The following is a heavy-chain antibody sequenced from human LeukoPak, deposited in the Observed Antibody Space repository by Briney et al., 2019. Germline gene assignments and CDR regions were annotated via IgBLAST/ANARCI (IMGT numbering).Heavy chain of an antibody. CDR1: GYTFTSYG. D-gene: IGHD2-2*01. V-gene: IGHV1-2*02. Sequence: ASVKVSCKASGYTFTSYGISWVRQAPGQGLEWMRWINPNSGGTNYAQKFQGRVTMTRDTSISTAYMELSRLRSDDTAVYYCARGESPVVVPAAIPPFFDYWGQGTLVTVSS. J-gene: IGHJ4*02. CDR3: ARGESPVVVPAAIPPFFDY. CDR2: INPNSGGT.